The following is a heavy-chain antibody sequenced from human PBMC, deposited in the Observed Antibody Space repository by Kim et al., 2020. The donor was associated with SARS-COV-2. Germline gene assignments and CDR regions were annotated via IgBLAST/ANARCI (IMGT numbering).Heavy chain of an antibody. J-gene: IGHJ4*02. V-gene: IGHV3-64*02. CDR3: ARSAPDSTGYFDY. D-gene: IGHD3-22*01. Sequence: YYADSVKGRFTISRDNSEYTLYLQVGSLRTEDMAVYFCARSAPDSTGYFDYWGQGTLVTVSS.